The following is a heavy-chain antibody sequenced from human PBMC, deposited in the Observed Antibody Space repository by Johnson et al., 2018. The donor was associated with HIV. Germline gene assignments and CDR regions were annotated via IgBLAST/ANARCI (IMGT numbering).Heavy chain of an antibody. CDR3: ARDQEQWLHPHAFDI. D-gene: IGHD6-19*01. Sequence: VQLVESGGGLVQPGGSLRLSCAASGFTFSSYAMHWVRQAPGKGLEWVAVISYDGSNKYYADSVKGRFTIPRDNSKNTLYLQMNSLRAEDTAVYYCARDQEQWLHPHAFDIWGQGTMVTVSS. J-gene: IGHJ3*02. CDR1: GFTFSSYA. V-gene: IGHV3-30*04. CDR2: ISYDGSNK.